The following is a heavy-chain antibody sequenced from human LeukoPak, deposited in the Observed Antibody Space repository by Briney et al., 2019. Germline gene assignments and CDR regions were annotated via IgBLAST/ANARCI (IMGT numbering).Heavy chain of an antibody. D-gene: IGHD2-8*01. V-gene: IGHV3-23*01. CDR2: ITGTSEGT. Sequence: PGGSLRLSCVTSGFTFGSYAMNWVRQTPGKGLEWISSITGTSEGTYYADSVRGRFTISRDNSKNTLYLQMNSLRAEDTAVYYCAKTYCTNGVCDYYFDYWGQGTLVTVSS. CDR3: AKTYCTNGVCDYYFDY. CDR1: GFTFGSYA. J-gene: IGHJ4*02.